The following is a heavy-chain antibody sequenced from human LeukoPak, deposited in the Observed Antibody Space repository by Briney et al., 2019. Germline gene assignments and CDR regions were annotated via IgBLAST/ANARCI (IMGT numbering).Heavy chain of an antibody. CDR1: GYTFTGYY. D-gene: IGHD3-22*01. Sequence: GESLKISCKASGYTFTGYYMHWVRQAPGQGLEWMGWINPNSGGTNYAQKFQGRVTMTRDTSISTAYMELSRLRSDDTAVYYCATQNPYYYDSSGYYYWGQGTLVTVSS. V-gene: IGHV1-2*02. J-gene: IGHJ4*02. CDR2: INPNSGGT. CDR3: ATQNPYYYDSSGYYY.